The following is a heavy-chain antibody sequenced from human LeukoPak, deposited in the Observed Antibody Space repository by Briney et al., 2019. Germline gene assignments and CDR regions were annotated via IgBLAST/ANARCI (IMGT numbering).Heavy chain of an antibody. D-gene: IGHD2-15*01. J-gene: IGHJ4*02. CDR3: AKPGHCCGGSCLRRGSFDY. Sequence: GGSLRLSCAAPGVAFSSYAMCWVRQAPGKGLEWVSGLSGSGGSTYYADSVKGRFTISRDNSKNTLYLQMNSLRAEDTAVYYCAKPGHCCGGSCLRRGSFDYWGQGTLVTVSS. CDR2: LSGSGGST. V-gene: IGHV3-23*01. CDR1: GVAFSSYA.